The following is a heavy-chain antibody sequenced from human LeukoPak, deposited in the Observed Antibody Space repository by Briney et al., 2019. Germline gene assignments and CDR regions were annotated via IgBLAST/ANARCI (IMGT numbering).Heavy chain of an antibody. D-gene: IGHD1-26*01. Sequence: GGSLRLSCAASGFTFSSCSMNWVRQAPGKGLEWVSSISSSSGYIYYADSVKGRFTISRDNSKNSVYLQMNSLRAEDTAVYDCARGLSRRGLMLVDDAFDIWGQGTMVTVSS. CDR2: ISSSSGYI. CDR1: GFTFSSCS. CDR3: ARGLSRRGLMLVDDAFDI. J-gene: IGHJ3*02. V-gene: IGHV3-21*01.